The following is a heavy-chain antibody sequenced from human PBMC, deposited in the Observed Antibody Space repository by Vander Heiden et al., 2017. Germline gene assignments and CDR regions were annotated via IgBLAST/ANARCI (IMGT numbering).Heavy chain of an antibody. CDR3: ARAPPVRVAGEGGVDY. D-gene: IGHD6-19*01. V-gene: IGHV1-46*03. Sequence: QVQLVQSGAEVKKPGASVKVSCKASGNTFTSYYMHWVRQAPGQGLEWMGIINPSGGSTSYAQKFQGRVTMTRDTSTSTVYMELSSLRSEDTAVYYCARAPPVRVAGEGGVDYWGQGTLVTVSS. CDR2: INPSGGST. CDR1: GNTFTSYY. J-gene: IGHJ4*02.